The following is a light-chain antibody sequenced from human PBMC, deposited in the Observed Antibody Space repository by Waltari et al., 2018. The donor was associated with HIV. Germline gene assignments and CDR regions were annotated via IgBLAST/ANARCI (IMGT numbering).Light chain of an antibody. CDR1: NLDVGNYTL. CDR3: LTYVSDSGTWK. Sequence: QSPLTQPAPASGNPGQSVTLTCTGPNLDVGNYTLVSRYQHHPGKAPKLLTYDVSKRPSGVSSRFSGSKSGYWASLTISGLLAEDESYYFCLTYVSDSGTWKFGGGTYLTV. CDR2: DVS. V-gene: IGLV2-23*02. J-gene: IGLJ3*02.